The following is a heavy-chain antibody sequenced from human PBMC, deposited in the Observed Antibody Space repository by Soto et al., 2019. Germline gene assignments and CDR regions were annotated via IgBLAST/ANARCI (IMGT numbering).Heavy chain of an antibody. Sequence: QVQLVESGGGVVQPGRSLRLSCAASGFTFSSYGMHWVRQAPGKGLEWVAVISYDGSNKYYADSVKGRFTISRDNSKNTLYLQMNSLRAEDTAVYYCAKDQSSSSWYGVLDYWGQGTLVTVSS. V-gene: IGHV3-30*18. CDR1: GFTFSSYG. D-gene: IGHD6-13*01. CDR3: AKDQSSSSWYGVLDY. J-gene: IGHJ4*02. CDR2: ISYDGSNK.